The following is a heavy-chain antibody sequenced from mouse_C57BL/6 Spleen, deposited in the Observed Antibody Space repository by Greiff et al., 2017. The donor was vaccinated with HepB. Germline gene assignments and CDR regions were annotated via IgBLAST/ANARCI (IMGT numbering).Heavy chain of an antibody. D-gene: IGHD2-5*01. CDR2: IYPSDSET. CDR1: GYTFTSYW. J-gene: IGHJ3*01. CDR3: ATYSNYWAWFAY. V-gene: IGHV1-61*01. Sequence: QVHVKQPGAELVRPGSSVKLSCKASGYTFTSYWMDWVKQRPGQGLEWIGNIYPSDSETHYNQKFKDKATLTVDKSSSTACMQLRNLTSEDDAVYYCATYSNYWAWFAYWGQGTLVTVSA.